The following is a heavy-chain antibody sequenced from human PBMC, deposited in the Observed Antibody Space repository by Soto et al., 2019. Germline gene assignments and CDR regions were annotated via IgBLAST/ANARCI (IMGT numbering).Heavy chain of an antibody. J-gene: IGHJ5*02. CDR3: ARDYYDSSDYTTNWFDR. D-gene: IGHD3-22*01. CDR1: GGSISNSRYY. Sequence: SETLSLTCTVSGGSISNSRYYWAWIRQPPGKGLEWIGSIYHTGNTYYNPSLRSRVTISVDTSKNQFSLKLTSVTAADTAVYYCARDYYDSSDYTTNWFDRCGQGTLVTVSS. CDR2: IYHTGNT. V-gene: IGHV4-39*01.